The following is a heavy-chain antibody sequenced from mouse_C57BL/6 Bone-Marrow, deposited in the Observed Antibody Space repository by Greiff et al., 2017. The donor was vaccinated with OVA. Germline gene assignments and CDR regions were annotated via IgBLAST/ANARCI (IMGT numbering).Heavy chain of an antibody. CDR1: GYTFTSYW. V-gene: IGHV1-61*01. CDR2: IYPSDSET. Sequence: VQLQQPGAELVRPGSSVKLSCKASGYTFTSYWMDWVKQRPGQGLEWIGNIYPSDSETHYNQKFKDKATLTVDKSSSTAYMQLSSLTSEDSAVYYCARSEILDYWGQGTTLTVSS. J-gene: IGHJ2*01. CDR3: ARSEILDY.